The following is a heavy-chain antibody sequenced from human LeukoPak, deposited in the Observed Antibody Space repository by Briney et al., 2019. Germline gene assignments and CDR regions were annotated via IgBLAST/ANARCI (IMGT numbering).Heavy chain of an antibody. Sequence: SETLSLTCTVSGGSISSYYWSWIRQPPGKGLEWIGYIYYSGSTNYNPSLKSRVTISVDTSRNQFSLKLSSVTAADTAVYYCARDNRIGEFDYWGQGTLVTVSS. CDR1: GGSISSYY. CDR2: IYYSGST. D-gene: IGHD2-15*01. CDR3: ARDNRIGEFDY. V-gene: IGHV4-59*01. J-gene: IGHJ4*02.